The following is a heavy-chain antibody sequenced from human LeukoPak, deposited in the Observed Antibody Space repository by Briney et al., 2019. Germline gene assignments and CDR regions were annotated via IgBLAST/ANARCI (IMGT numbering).Heavy chain of an antibody. J-gene: IGHJ6*03. CDR2: IKEDGSQI. CDR3: ARGDSSYHYMDV. V-gene: IGHV3-7*01. CDR1: GFTFSKYW. Sequence: QPGGSLRLSCVGSGFTFSKYWMNWVRQAPGKGLEWVANIKEDGSQIYYVDSVKGRFTISRENAKNSLYLQMNSLRDGDTAVYYCARGDSSYHYMDVWGKGTTVTVSS. D-gene: IGHD6-19*01.